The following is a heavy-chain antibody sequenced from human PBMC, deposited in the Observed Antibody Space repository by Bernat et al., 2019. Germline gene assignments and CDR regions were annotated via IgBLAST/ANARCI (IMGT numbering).Heavy chain of an antibody. Sequence: EVQLLESGGGLVQPGGSLRLSCAASGFTFSSYAMSWVRQAPGKGLEWVSAISGSGGSTYYADSVKGRFTISRDNSKNTLYQQMNSLRAEDTAVYYCANPYYYDSSGYFGYFDYWGQGTLVTVSS. J-gene: IGHJ4*02. D-gene: IGHD3-22*01. CDR1: GFTFSSYA. CDR3: ANPYYYDSSGYFGYFDY. V-gene: IGHV3-23*01. CDR2: ISGSGGST.